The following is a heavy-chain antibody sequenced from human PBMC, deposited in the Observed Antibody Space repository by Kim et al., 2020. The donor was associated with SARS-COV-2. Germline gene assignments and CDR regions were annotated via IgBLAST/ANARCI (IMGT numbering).Heavy chain of an antibody. Sequence: ASVKVSCKASGYTFTSYAMHWVRQAPGQRLEWMGWINAGNGNTKYSQKFQGRVTITRDTSASTAYMELSSLRSEDTAVYYCAREFFETYDFWSGYFGYWGQGTLVTVSS. V-gene: IGHV1-3*01. J-gene: IGHJ4*02. CDR1: GYTFTSYA. D-gene: IGHD3-3*01. CDR3: AREFFETYDFWSGYFGY. CDR2: INAGNGNT.